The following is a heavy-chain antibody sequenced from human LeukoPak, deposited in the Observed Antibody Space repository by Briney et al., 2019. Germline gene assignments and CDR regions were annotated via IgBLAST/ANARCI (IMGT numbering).Heavy chain of an antibody. Sequence: SETLSLTCTVSGGSISSYYWSWIRQHPGKGLEWIGYIYYSGSTNYNPSLKSQVTISVDTSKNQFSLKLSSVTAADMAVYYCARHGGYSSSWDTIDYWGQGTLVTVSS. J-gene: IGHJ4*02. CDR1: GGSISSYY. CDR3: ARHGGYSSSWDTIDY. D-gene: IGHD6-13*01. V-gene: IGHV4-59*01. CDR2: IYYSGST.